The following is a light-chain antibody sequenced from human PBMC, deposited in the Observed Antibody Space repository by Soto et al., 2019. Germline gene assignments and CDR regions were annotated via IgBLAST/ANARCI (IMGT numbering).Light chain of an antibody. CDR3: QQYYSYPYP. CDR1: QGISSY. J-gene: IGKJ2*01. V-gene: IGKV1-8*01. CDR2: AAS. Sequence: AIRMTQSPSSFSASTGDRVTITCRASQGISSYLAWYQQKPGKAPKLLIYAASTLQSGVPSRFSGSGSGTDFTLTISFLQSEDFATYYCQQYYSYPYPFGQGTKLEIK.